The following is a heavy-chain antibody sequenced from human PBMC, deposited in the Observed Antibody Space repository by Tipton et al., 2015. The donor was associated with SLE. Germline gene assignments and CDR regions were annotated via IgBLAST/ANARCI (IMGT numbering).Heavy chain of an antibody. V-gene: IGHV4-39*07. CDR2: IHYSGST. CDR1: GASISSGAIY. CDR3: ARATDWNLSPDV. Sequence: TLSLTCSVSGASISSGAIYWSWFRHHPGKGLEWIRSIHYSGSTYDNPSLKSRVTISVDTSKNQFSLKLSSVAAADTAVYYCARATDWNLSPDVWGKGTTVTVSS. D-gene: IGHD1-7*01. J-gene: IGHJ6*04.